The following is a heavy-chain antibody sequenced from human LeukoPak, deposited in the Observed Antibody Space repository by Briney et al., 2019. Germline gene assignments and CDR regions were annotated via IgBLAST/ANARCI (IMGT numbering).Heavy chain of an antibody. J-gene: IGHJ4*02. Sequence: GGSLRLSCAASGFTFSSYAMPWVRQAPGKGLEWVSAISGSGGSTYYADSVKGRFTISRDNSKNTLYLQMNSLRAEDTAVYYCANDILTGYYPNFDYWGQGTLVTVSS. CDR1: GFTFSSYA. D-gene: IGHD3-9*01. CDR3: ANDILTGYYPNFDY. V-gene: IGHV3-23*01. CDR2: ISGSGGST.